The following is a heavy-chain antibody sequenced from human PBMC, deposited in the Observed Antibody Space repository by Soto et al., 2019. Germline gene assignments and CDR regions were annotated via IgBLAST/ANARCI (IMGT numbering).Heavy chain of an antibody. J-gene: IGHJ4*02. CDR1: GGSISSGGTGSY. CDR3: ASVHDADKVRY. Sequence: QVQLQESGPGLVKPSQTLSLTCTVSGGSISSGGTGSYWTWIRQLPGKGLEWIGYIYYTGNTYYTPSLKSRPTISLETSENQFSLKLTAVTAADTAVYFWASVHDADKVRYWGQGTLVTVSS. D-gene: IGHD2-2*01. CDR2: IYYTGNT. V-gene: IGHV4-31*03.